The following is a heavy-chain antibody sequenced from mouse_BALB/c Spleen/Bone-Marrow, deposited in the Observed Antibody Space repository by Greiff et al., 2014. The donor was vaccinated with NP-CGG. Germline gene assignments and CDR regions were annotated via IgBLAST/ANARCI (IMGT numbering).Heavy chain of an antibody. V-gene: IGHV1-80*01. D-gene: IGHD4-1*01. Sequence: QVQLQQSGAELVRPGSSVKISCKASGYAFSSYWMNWVKQRPGQGLEWIGQIYPGDGDTNYNGNFKGKATLTTDKSSTTAYMQLSSLTSEDSAVYFCARGGRLTGHYFDYWGQGTTLTVSS. J-gene: IGHJ2*01. CDR1: GYAFSSYW. CDR3: ARGGRLTGHYFDY. CDR2: IYPGDGDT.